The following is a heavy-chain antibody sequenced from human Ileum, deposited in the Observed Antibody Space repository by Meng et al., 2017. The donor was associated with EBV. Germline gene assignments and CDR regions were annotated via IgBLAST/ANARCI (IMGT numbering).Heavy chain of an antibody. Sequence: VQVGPEVKKPGASGKVSCKASDYTFMGYGVSWVRQAPGQGLEWMAWLGAHDGDTSHAPKFQGRVTVSADRPTATAYMELRSLRSDDTAVYYCARGTPGRSYSDYWGQGTLVTVSS. D-gene: IGHD3-10*01. CDR3: ARGTPGRSYSDY. CDR1: DYTFMGYG. CDR2: LGAHDGDT. J-gene: IGHJ4*02. V-gene: IGHV1-18*01.